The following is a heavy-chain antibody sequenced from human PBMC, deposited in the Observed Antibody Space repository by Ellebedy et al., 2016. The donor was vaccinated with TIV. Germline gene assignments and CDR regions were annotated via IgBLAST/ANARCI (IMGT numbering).Heavy chain of an antibody. J-gene: IGHJ2*01. CDR3: ARDGGCDL. CDR1: GFTFSSYA. CDR2: ISYDGSNK. D-gene: IGHD3-16*01. Sequence: GESLKISCAASGFTFSSYAMHWVRQAPGKGLEWVAVISYDGSNKYYADSVKGRFTISRDNSKNTLYLQLNSLRAEDTAVYYCARDGGCDLWGRGTLVTVSS. V-gene: IGHV3-30-3*01.